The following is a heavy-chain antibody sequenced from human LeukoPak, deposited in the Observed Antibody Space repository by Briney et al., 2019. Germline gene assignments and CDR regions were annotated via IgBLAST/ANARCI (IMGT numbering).Heavy chain of an antibody. Sequence: GESLKISCKGSGYSFTSYWIGWVRQMPGKGLEWMGIIYPGDSDTRYSPSFQGQVTISADKSISTAYLQWSSLKASDTAIYYCARSGSSKGYYYYYMDVWGKGTTVTVSS. CDR2: IYPGDSDT. J-gene: IGHJ6*03. D-gene: IGHD6-6*01. CDR1: GYSFTSYW. CDR3: ARSGSSKGYYYYYMDV. V-gene: IGHV5-51*01.